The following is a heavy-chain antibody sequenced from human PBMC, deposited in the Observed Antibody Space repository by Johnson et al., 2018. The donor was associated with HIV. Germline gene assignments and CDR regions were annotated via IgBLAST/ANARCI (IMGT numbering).Heavy chain of an antibody. J-gene: IGHJ3*02. D-gene: IGHD1-26*01. CDR3: AKRHGPIVGATHDAFDI. Sequence: VQLVESGGGVVQPGGSLRLSCAASGFTVRSNHISWVRQAPGKGLEWVSVIYSGGSTYYTDSVKGRFTISRDNSKNTLYLQMNSLRAEDTAVYYCAKRHGPIVGATHDAFDIWGQGTMVTVSS. CDR1: GFTVRSNH. V-gene: IGHV3-66*04. CDR2: IYSGGST.